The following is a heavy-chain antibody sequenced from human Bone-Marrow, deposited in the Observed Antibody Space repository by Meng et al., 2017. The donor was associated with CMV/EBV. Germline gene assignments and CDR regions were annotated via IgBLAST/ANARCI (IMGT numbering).Heavy chain of an antibody. Sequence: SCAASEFSFDNYAMTWVRQAPGKGLEWVSSISGSGSSTYYADSVKGRFTISRDNSKNTLYLQMNSLRAEDTAVYYCAKGSPIYYFDYWGQGTLVTVSS. CDR3: AKGSPIYYFDY. CDR2: ISGSGSST. V-gene: IGHV3-23*01. CDR1: EFSFDNYA. J-gene: IGHJ4*02.